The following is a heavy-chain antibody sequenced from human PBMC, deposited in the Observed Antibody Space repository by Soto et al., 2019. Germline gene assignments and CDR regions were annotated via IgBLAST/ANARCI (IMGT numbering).Heavy chain of an antibody. CDR2: IDPGDSYT. J-gene: IGHJ4*02. Sequence: PGEPLKISCKASGYSFTNYYITWVRQMPGKCLEWMGRIDPGDSYTHYDPSFQGHVTISVDKSISTAYLQWSSLKASDTAMYYCARHREGATGYWGQGTLVTVSS. V-gene: IGHV5-10-1*01. CDR1: GYSFTNYY. CDR3: ARHREGATGY. D-gene: IGHD1-26*01.